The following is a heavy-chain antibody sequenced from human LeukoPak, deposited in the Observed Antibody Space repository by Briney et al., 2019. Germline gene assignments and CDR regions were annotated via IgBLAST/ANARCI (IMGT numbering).Heavy chain of an antibody. D-gene: IGHD2-15*01. CDR2: ITEDGSEK. V-gene: IGHV3-7*01. Sequence: GGSLRLSCAASGFTFSSFSMSWVRQAPGKGLEWVAKITEDGSEKYYVDSVKGRFTISRDNAKSSLHLQMNSLRVEDTAVYYCARDSGYYYDDYWGQGALVTVSS. J-gene: IGHJ4*02. CDR1: GFTFSSFS. CDR3: ARDSGYYYDDY.